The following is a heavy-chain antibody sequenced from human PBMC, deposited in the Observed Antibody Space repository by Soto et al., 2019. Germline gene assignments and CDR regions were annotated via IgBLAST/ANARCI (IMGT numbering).Heavy chain of an antibody. CDR1: GGSISSGCYY. CDR3: ARGGCTALSGAGSFDI. D-gene: IGHD2-8*01. V-gene: IGHV4-30-4*08. J-gene: IGHJ3*02. CDR2: IYYSGAT. Sequence: QVQLQESGPGLVKPSQTLSLTCTVSGGSISSGCYYWSWIRQHPGNGLEWIGYIYYSGATYYNPSLKRPVTLSLDTSQASFSLNLGSVMAAETAVYYWARGGCTALSGAGSFDISGHGTMVTATS.